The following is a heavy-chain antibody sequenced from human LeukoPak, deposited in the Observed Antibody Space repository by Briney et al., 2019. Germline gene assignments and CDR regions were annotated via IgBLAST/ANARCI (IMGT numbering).Heavy chain of an antibody. CDR1: GFTHIRYV. V-gene: IGHV3-23*01. CDR2: INVSGCST. Sequence: GWSLRLSFAATGFTHIRYVMNWLCPARCKGRDGVSAINVSGCSTYYADSVKGRFTISRDNSKNTLYLQMNSLRAEDTAVYYCAKGSSGVPAAYYYYYYMDVWGKGTTVTVSS. J-gene: IGHJ6*03. D-gene: IGHD2-2*01. CDR3: AKGSSGVPAAYYYYYYMDV.